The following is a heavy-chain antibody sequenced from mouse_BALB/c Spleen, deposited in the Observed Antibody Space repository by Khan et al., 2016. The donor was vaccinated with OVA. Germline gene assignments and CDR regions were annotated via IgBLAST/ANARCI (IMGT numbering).Heavy chain of an antibody. Sequence: QVQLQQPGAELVKPGASVKLSCKASGYTFTSYWMRWVKQRPGQGLEWIGEINPSNGRTNYNEKFKSKATLTVDKSSSTAYMQLSSPTSEDSAVYYCARVITRDYWGQGTTLTVSS. J-gene: IGHJ2*01. CDR3: ARVITRDY. V-gene: IGHV1S81*02. D-gene: IGHD6-1*01. CDR2: INPSNGRT. CDR1: GYTFTSYW.